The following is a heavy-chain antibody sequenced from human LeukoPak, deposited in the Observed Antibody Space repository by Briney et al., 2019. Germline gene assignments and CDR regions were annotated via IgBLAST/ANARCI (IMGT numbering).Heavy chain of an antibody. CDR2: INHSGGT. J-gene: IGHJ5*02. D-gene: IGHD2-15*01. Sequence: SETLSLTCAVYGGSFSGYYWSWIRQPPGKGLEWIGEINHSGGTNYNPSLKSRVTLSVDLSKNHFSLRLTSVTAADTAVYFCERGQEAVTCQLPDWFDPWGQGILVTVSS. CDR3: ERGQEAVTCQLPDWFDP. CDR1: GGSFSGYY. V-gene: IGHV4-34*01.